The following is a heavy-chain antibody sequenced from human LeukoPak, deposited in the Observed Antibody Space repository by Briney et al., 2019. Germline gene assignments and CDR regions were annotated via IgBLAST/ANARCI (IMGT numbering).Heavy chain of an antibody. V-gene: IGHV3-20*04. CDR3: ARGGDYSNYLWFDL. J-gene: IGHJ5*02. D-gene: IGHD4-11*01. CDR1: GFTFSSYS. Sequence: PGGSLRLSCAASGFTFSSYSMNWVRHAPGKGLEWVSGINWNGVSTAYADSVKGRFTISRDNTQNSLYLQMNSLRAEDTALYYCARGGDYSNYLWFDLWGQGTLVTVSS. CDR2: INWNGVST.